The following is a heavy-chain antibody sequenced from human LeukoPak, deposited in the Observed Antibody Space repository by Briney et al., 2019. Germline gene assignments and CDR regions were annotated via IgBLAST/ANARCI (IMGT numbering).Heavy chain of an antibody. J-gene: IGHJ4*02. CDR1: GFTFSSYS. CDR3: ASIEFSYGTDDD. D-gene: IGHD1-26*01. CDR2: ISSSSSYI. V-gene: IGHV3-21*01. Sequence: GGSVRLSCVASGFTFSSYSMNWVRQAPGKGLEWVSSISSSSSYIYYADSVKGRFTISRDNAKNSLYLQMNSLRAEDTAVYYCASIEFSYGTDDDWGQGALVTVSS.